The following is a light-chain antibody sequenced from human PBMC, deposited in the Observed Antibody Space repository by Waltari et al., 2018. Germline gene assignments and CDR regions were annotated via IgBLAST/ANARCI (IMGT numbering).Light chain of an antibody. CDR2: ADS. CDR3: CSYAGSSTVK. V-gene: IGLV2-23*01. CDR1: SSDVGSYKL. J-gene: IGLJ2*01. Sequence: ALTQPASVSGSPGQSITISCTGTSSDVGSYKLVSWYQQHPGKAPRLMIYADSNRPSGSSNRFSGSKSGNTASLTISGLQAEDEAAYYCCSYAGSSTVKFGEGTYLTVL.